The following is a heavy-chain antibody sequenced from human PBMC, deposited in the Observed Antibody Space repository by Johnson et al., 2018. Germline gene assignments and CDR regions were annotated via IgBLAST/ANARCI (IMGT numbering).Heavy chain of an antibody. V-gene: IGHV1-69*01. J-gene: IGHJ3*02. CDR3: ARVGASRDAFDI. CDR1: GGTFSSYA. Sequence: QVQLQESGAEVKKPVSSVKVSCKASGGTFSSYAITWVRQAPGQGLKWMGGIIPIFGTANYAQKFQGRVTITADESTSTAYMELSSLRSEETAVYYRARVGASRDAFDIWGQGTMVTVSS. CDR2: IIPIFGTA.